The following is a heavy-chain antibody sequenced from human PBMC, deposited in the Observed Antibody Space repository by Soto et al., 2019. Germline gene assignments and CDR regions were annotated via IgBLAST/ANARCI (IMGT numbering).Heavy chain of an antibody. D-gene: IGHD3-10*01. CDR2: IYYSGST. CDR3: AREGTLFYYYYYMDV. V-gene: IGHV4-39*02. Sequence: ASETLSLTCTVSGGSISSSSYYWGWIRQPPGKGLEWIGSIYYSGSTYYNPSLKSRVTISVDTSKNQFSLKLSSVTAADTAVYYCAREGTLFYYYYYMDVWGKGTTVTVSS. J-gene: IGHJ6*03. CDR1: GGSISSSSYY.